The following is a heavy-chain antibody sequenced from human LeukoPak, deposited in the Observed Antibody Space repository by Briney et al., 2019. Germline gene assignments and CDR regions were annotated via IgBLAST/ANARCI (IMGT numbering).Heavy chain of an antibody. CDR2: ISFTGNTI. CDR1: GFTFSDYE. CDR3: AELGITMIGGV. V-gene: IGHV3-48*03. J-gene: IGHJ6*04. D-gene: IGHD3-10*02. Sequence: GGSLRLSCAASGFTFSDYEMNWVRQAPGKGLEWVSYISFTGNTIKYADSVKGRFTISRDNAQNSLYLQMNSLRAEDTAVYYCAELGITMIGGVWGKGTTVTISS.